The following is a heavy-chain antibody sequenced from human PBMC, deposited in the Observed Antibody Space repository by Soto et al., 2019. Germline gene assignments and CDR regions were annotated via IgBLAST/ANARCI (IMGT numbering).Heavy chain of an antibody. CDR1: GGSISSGSH. J-gene: IGHJ4*02. CDR3: ARASGYYSD. D-gene: IGHD5-12*01. CDR2: IYYSGST. V-gene: IGHV4-31*03. Sequence: SETLSLTCTVSGGSISSGSHWSWIRQHPGKGLEWIGYIYYSGSTYYNPSLKSRVSISVETSTNQFFLKLNSVTVADTAVYYCARASGYYSDWGQGTPVTVSS.